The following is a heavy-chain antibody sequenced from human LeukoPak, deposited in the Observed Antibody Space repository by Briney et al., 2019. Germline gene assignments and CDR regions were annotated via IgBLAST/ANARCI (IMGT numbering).Heavy chain of an antibody. Sequence: SETLSLTCAVYGGSLSGYYWSWIRQPPGKGLEWIGEINHSGSTNYNPSLKSRVTISVDTSKNQFSLKLSSVTAADTAVYYCARGRYDFWSGLPYDYWGQGTLVTVSS. CDR3: ARGRYDFWSGLPYDY. CDR2: INHSGST. J-gene: IGHJ4*02. D-gene: IGHD3-3*01. V-gene: IGHV4-34*01. CDR1: GGSLSGYY.